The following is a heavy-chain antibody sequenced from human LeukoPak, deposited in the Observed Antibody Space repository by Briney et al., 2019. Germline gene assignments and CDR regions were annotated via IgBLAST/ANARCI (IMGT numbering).Heavy chain of an antibody. V-gene: IGHV3-7*01. CDR2: IKEDGSES. CDR1: GFSYSSFW. D-gene: IGHD3-10*01. CDR3: ARDTARGGTNDY. Sequence: GGSLRLSCAASGFSYSSFWMSWVRQAPGKGLEGVASIKEDGSESHYVDSVKGQFTISRDNAANSLYLQMHSLRGEDTGVYYCARDTARGGTNDYWGQGALVIVSS. J-gene: IGHJ4*02.